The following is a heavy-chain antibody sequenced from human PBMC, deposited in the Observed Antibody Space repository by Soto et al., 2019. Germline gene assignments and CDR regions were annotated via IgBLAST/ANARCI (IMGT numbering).Heavy chain of an antibody. D-gene: IGHD3-3*01. CDR2: INPNSGAT. J-gene: IGHJ5*02. V-gene: IGHV1-2*02. CDR3: ARGGGTILAPLP. Sequence: ASVKVSCKASGYTFTGYFMHWVRQAPGQGLEWMGWINPNSGATKYAQKFQGRVTLSRDTSIRTAYMELSGLRSDDTAIYYCARGGGTILAPLPWGQGTLVTVSS. CDR1: GYTFTGYF.